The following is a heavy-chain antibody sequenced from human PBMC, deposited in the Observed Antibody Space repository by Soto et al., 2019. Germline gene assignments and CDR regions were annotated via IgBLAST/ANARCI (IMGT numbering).Heavy chain of an antibody. Sequence: PGGSLRLSCTASGFTFGDYAMSWFRQAPGKGLEWVGFIRSKAYGGTTEYAASVKGRFTISRDDSKSIAYLQMNSLKTEDTAVYYCTKYCTNGVCYKWRMKNNWFDPWGQGTLVTVSS. CDR3: TKYCTNGVCYKWRMKNNWFDP. CDR2: IRSKAYGGTT. J-gene: IGHJ5*02. CDR1: GFTFGDYA. V-gene: IGHV3-49*03. D-gene: IGHD2-8*01.